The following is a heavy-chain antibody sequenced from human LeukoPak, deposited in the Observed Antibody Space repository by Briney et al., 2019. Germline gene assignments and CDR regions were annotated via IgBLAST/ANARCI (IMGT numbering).Heavy chain of an antibody. J-gene: IGHJ4*02. CDR3: ARDVNSYAHCGH. D-gene: IGHD5-18*01. Sequence: GRSLRLSCAASGFTFSSYAMSWVRQAPGKGLEWVSGISGSGDNTYYADSVKGRFTISRDNSRNMLYLQMDSLRAEDTAVYYCARDVNSYAHCGHWGQGTLVTVPS. CDR1: GFTFSSYA. CDR2: ISGSGDNT. V-gene: IGHV3-23*01.